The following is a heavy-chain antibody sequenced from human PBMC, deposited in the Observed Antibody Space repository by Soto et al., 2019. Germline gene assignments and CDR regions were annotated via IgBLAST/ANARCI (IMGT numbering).Heavy chain of an antibody. D-gene: IGHD2-15*01. CDR1: GFSLSYG. CDR2: ISYDASNK. J-gene: IGHJ4*02. Sequence: AQLLESGGGLVQPGGSLRHSCAASGFSLSYGIHWLRQDPGKGLEWVAYISYDASNKFYADSVKGRFTITRDNSKNTQFLQMNSLRAEDTAVYYCAKLVIGYCSGNTCDDYWGQGTLVTVSS. CDR3: AKLVIGYCSGNTCDDY. V-gene: IGHV3-30*18.